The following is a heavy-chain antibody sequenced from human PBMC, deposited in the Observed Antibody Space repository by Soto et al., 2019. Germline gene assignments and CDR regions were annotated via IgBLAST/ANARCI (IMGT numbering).Heavy chain of an antibody. J-gene: IGHJ6*02. CDR2: IYYSGST. V-gene: IGHV4-59*01. Sequence: SEILSLTCTVSGDSIRNYYWSWIRQPPGKGLEWIAYIYYSGSTNYNPSLKSRVTISVDTSKTQFSLKLNSVTAADTAVYYCARSMDTGYYYYGMDVWDQGTTVTVSS. CDR3: ARSMDTGYYYYGMDV. CDR1: GDSIRNYY.